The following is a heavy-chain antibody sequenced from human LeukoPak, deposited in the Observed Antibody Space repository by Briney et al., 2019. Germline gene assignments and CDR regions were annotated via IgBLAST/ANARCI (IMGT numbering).Heavy chain of an antibody. V-gene: IGHV4-34*01. CDR3: ATQTGSGLFTLP. J-gene: IGHJ1*01. CDR1: GGSFSGYY. D-gene: IGHD3-10*01. CDR2: INHSGST. Sequence: SETLSLTCAVYGGSFSGYYWSWIRQPPGKGLEWIGEINHSGSTNCNTSLKSRVTISIESSKNQISLRLTSVTATDTAMYYCATQTGSGLFTLPGGQGTLVTVSS.